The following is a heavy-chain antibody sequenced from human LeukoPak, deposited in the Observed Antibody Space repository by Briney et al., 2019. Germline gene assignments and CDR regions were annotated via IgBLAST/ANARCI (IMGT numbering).Heavy chain of an antibody. D-gene: IGHD1-26*01. J-gene: IGHJ6*03. CDR3: ARDLVGAPLSYYMDV. CDR2: ISYDGSNK. CDR1: GFTFSRYA. V-gene: IGHV3-30-3*01. Sequence: GRSLRLSCAASGFTFSRYAMHWVRQAPGKGLEWVAVISYDGSNKYYADSVKGRFTISRGNSKSTLYLQMNSLRTEDTAVYYCARDLVGAPLSYYMDVWGKGTTVTVSS.